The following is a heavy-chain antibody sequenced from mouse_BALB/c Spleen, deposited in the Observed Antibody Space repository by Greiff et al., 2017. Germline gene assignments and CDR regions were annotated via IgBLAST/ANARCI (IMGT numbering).Heavy chain of an antibody. J-gene: IGHJ2*01. V-gene: IGHV5-9-3*01. D-gene: IGHD3-1*01. Sequence: EVHLVESGGGLVKPGGSLKLSCAASGFTFSSYAMSWVRQTPEKRLEWVATISSGGSYTYYPDSVKGRFTISRDNAKNTLYLQMSSLRSEDTAMYYCAREGASSGLDYWGQGTTLTVSS. CDR1: GFTFSSYA. CDR2: ISSGGSYT. CDR3: AREGASSGLDY.